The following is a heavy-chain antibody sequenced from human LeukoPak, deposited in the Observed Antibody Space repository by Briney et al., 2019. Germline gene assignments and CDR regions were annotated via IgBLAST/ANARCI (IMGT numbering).Heavy chain of an antibody. Sequence: PGASVKVSCKASGYTFTSYGISWVRQAPGQGLEWMGWISDYNGNTNYAQKLQGRVTMTTDTSTSTAYMELRSLRSDDTAVYYCARDLYRDSLPVSWFDPWGQGTRVTVSS. CDR2: ISDYNGNT. D-gene: IGHD4-11*01. CDR3: ARDLYRDSLPVSWFDP. CDR1: GYTFTSYG. V-gene: IGHV1-18*01. J-gene: IGHJ5*02.